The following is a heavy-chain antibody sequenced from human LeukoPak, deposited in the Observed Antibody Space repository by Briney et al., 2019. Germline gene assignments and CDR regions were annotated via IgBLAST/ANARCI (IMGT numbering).Heavy chain of an antibody. V-gene: IGHV6-1*01. J-gene: IGHJ4*02. Sequence: SQTLSLTCAISGDSVSSNSAAWNWIRQSPSRGLEWLGGTYYRSKWYNDYAVSVKSRITINPDTSKNQFSLQLNSVTPEDTAVYYCARETIAAAGTYYYFDYWGQGTLVTVSS. CDR3: ARETIAAAGTYYYFDY. CDR1: GDSVSSNSAA. D-gene: IGHD6-13*01. CDR2: TYYRSKWYN.